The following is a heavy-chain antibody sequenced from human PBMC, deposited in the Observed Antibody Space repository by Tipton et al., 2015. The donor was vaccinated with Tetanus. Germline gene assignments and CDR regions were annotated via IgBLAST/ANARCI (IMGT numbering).Heavy chain of an antibody. CDR2: IFPQFGTS. CDR1: GGTFNSYA. CDR3: VRPDRYCSGGSCYLALDY. D-gene: IGHD2-15*01. J-gene: IGHJ4*02. V-gene: IGHV1-69*06. Sequence: QSGPEVKKPWSSVRVSCKTSGGTFNSYAISWVRQAPGQGLEWMGGIFPQFGTSNYAPKFQDRVTMTADTSTGTVYMDLSTLRPDDTAVYYCVRPDRYCSGGSCYLALDYWGQGTPVTVSS.